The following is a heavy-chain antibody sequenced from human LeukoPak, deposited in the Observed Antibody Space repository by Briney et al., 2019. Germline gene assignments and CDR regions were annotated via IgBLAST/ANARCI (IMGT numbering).Heavy chain of an antibody. CDR2: IYSGGST. CDR1: GFTVSSNY. J-gene: IGHJ4*02. D-gene: IGHD5-24*01. CDR3: ARDRGDGYNYNYFDY. Sequence: PGGSLRLSCAASGFTVSSNYMSWVRQAPGKGLEWVSVIYSGGSTYYADSVKGRFTISRDNSKNTLYLQMNSLRAEDTAVYYCARDRGDGYNYNYFDYWGQGTLVTVSS. V-gene: IGHV3-53*01.